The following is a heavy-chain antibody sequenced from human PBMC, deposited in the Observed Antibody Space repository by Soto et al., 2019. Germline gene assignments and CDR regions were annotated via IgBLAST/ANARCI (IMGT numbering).Heavy chain of an antibody. J-gene: IGHJ4*02. D-gene: IGHD1-26*01. CDR2: IIPIFGTA. V-gene: IGHV1-69*06. CDR3: ARGGAQAKLWY. CDR1: GGTFSSYA. Sequence: GASVKVSCKASGGTFSSYAISWVRQAPGQGLEWMGGIIPIFGTANYAQKFQSRVKITADKSTSKAYMELSSLRSEDTAVYYCARGGAQAKLWYCGQGTLVTVCS.